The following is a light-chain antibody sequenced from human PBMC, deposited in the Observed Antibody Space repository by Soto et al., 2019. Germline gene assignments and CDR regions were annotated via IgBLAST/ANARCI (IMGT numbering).Light chain of an antibody. Sequence: DIQMTQSPSTLSASVGDRVTITCRASQSISNWLAWYQQKPGKAPKLLIYKASNLESGVPSRFSGSGSGTEFTLTISSLPPDDFATYYCQQCNSYPRTFGQGTKVEMK. CDR1: QSISNW. CDR3: QQCNSYPRT. J-gene: IGKJ1*01. CDR2: KAS. V-gene: IGKV1-5*03.